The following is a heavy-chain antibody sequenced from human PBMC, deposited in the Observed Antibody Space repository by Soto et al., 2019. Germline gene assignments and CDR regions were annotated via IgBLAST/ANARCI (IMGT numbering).Heavy chain of an antibody. CDR2: IYYSGST. CDR1: GGSISSSSYY. V-gene: IGHV4-39*01. J-gene: IGHJ4*02. D-gene: IGHD3-10*01. CDR3: ARYRGGY. Sequence: QLELQESGPGLVKPSETLSLTCTVSGGSISSSSYYWGWIRQPPGKGLEWIGRIYYSGSTYYNPSLRSRGTRPVDTSKNQFSLKLSSVTAEDTAVYYCARYRGGYWGQGTLVTVSS.